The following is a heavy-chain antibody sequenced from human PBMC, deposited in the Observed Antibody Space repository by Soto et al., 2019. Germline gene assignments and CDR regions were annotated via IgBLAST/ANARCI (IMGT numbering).Heavy chain of an antibody. Sequence: GGSLRLSCAASGFTFSSYGMHWVRQAPGKGLEWVAVISYDGSNKYYADSVKGRFTISRDNSKNTLYLQMNSLRAEDTAVYYCAKSLVGGGGPPYSSYYYYMDVWGKGTTGTVS. CDR3: AKSLVGGGGPPYSSYYYYMDV. J-gene: IGHJ6*03. D-gene: IGHD4-4*01. CDR1: GFTFSSYG. V-gene: IGHV3-30*18. CDR2: ISYDGSNK.